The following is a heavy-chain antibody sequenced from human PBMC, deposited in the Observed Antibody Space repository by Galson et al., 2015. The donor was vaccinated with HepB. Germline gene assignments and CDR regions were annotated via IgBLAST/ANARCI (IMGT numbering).Heavy chain of an antibody. Sequence: SLRLSCAASGFTFSSYAMSWVRQAPGKGLEWVSAISGSGGSTYYADSVKGRFTISRDNSKNTLYLQMNSLRAEDTAVYYCAKSVGQWLVQAGPFDYWGQGTLVTVSS. J-gene: IGHJ4*02. D-gene: IGHD6-19*01. CDR2: ISGSGGST. V-gene: IGHV3-23*01. CDR1: GFTFSSYA. CDR3: AKSVGQWLVQAGPFDY.